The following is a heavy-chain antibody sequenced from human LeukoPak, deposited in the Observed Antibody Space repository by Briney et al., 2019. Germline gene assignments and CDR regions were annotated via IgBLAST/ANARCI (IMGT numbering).Heavy chain of an antibody. CDR3: ARDPIGVEDAFDI. Sequence: GGSLRLPCAASGFTFSSYSMNWVRQAPGKGLEWVSSISSSSSNIYYADSVKGRFTISRDNAKNSLYLQMNSLSAEDTAVYYCARDPIGVEDAFDIWGQGTLVTVSS. J-gene: IGHJ3*02. D-gene: IGHD3-3*01. CDR1: GFTFSSYS. CDR2: ISSSSSNI. V-gene: IGHV3-21*01.